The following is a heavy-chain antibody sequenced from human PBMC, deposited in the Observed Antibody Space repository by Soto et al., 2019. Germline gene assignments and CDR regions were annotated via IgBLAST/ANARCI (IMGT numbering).Heavy chain of an antibody. J-gene: IGHJ4*02. CDR1: GFTFSLYA. CDR3: ANGRVVVAATYFDY. D-gene: IGHD2-15*01. CDR2: ISGSGGNT. Sequence: GGSLRLSCAASGFTFSLYAMSWVRQAPGKGLEWVSAISGSGGNTYYADSVKGRFTISRDNSKNTLYLQMNSLRAEDTAVYYCANGRVVVAATYFDYWGQGTLVTVSS. V-gene: IGHV3-23*01.